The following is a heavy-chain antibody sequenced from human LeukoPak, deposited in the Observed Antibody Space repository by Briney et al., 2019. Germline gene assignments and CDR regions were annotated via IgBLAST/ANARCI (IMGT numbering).Heavy chain of an antibody. J-gene: IGHJ5*02. CDR1: GGSISSGGYY. Sequence: SEPLSLTCTVSGGSISSGGYYWSWIRQHPGKGLEWIGYIYYSGSTYYNPSLKSRVTISVDPSKNQFSLKLSSVTAADTAVYYCARGPLNWFDPWGQGTLVTVSS. CDR3: ARGPLNWFDP. V-gene: IGHV4-31*03. CDR2: IYYSGST.